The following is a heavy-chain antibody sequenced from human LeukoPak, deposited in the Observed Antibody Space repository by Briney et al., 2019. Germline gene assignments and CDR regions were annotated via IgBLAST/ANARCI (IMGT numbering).Heavy chain of an antibody. Sequence: GASVKVSCKASGYTFTSYYMHWVRQAPGQGLEWMGWINPNSGGTNYAQKFQGRVTMTRDTSISTAYMELSRLRSDDTAVYYCARTSRFGEFWSFDYWGQGTLITVSS. CDR3: ARTSRFGEFWSFDY. CDR1: GYTFTSYY. V-gene: IGHV1-2*02. J-gene: IGHJ4*02. CDR2: INPNSGGT. D-gene: IGHD3-10*01.